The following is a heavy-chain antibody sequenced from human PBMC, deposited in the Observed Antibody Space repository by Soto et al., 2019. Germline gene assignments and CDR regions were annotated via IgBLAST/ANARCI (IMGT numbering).Heavy chain of an antibody. Sequence: QVQLVQSGGEVKRPGASVKVSCKTSGYTFSNYGITWVRQAPGQPLEWLGWTSPYSDGTNYAQKFQGRVSMTTDTSTTTAYMELRSLRSDDTAVYYCARVVPGAEAWFGPWGQGTLVTVSS. D-gene: IGHD2-2*01. J-gene: IGHJ5*02. V-gene: IGHV1-18*01. CDR3: ARVVPGAEAWFGP. CDR1: GYTFSNYG. CDR2: TSPYSDGT.